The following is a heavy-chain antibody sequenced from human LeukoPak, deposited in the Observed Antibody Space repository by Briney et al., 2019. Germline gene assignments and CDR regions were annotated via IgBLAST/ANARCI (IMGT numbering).Heavy chain of an antibody. J-gene: IGHJ4*02. CDR3: ARETNWIDY. D-gene: IGHD1-20*01. CDR1: GFTFSSYR. Sequence: GGSLRLSCAASGFTFSSYRMNWVRQAPVKGLEWVSSISSSSSYIYYADSVKGRFTISRDNAKNSLYLLMNSLRAEDTAVYYCARETNWIDYWGQGTLVTVSS. CDR2: ISSSSSYI. V-gene: IGHV3-21*01.